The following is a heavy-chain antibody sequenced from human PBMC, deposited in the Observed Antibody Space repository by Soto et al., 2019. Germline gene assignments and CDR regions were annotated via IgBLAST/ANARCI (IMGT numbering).Heavy chain of an antibody. CDR3: ASYYYDSSGLTWFDP. J-gene: IGHJ5*02. CDR1: GGPISRFCYL. Sequence: SETLSLPCPFSGGPISRFCYLLCWIRLPPGKGLEWIGYIYYSGSTYYNPSLKSRVTISVDTSKNQFSLKLSSVTAADTAVYYCASYYYDSSGLTWFDPWGQGTLVTVSS. CDR2: IYYSGST. V-gene: IGHV4-30-4*01. D-gene: IGHD3-22*01.